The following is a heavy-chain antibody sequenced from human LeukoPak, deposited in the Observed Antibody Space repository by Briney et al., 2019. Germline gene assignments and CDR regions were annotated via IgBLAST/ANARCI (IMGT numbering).Heavy chain of an antibody. CDR1: GYTFTSYD. Sequence: GASVKVSCKASGYTFTSYDINWVRQATGQGLEWMGWTNPNSGNTGYAQKFQGRVTMTRDTSTSTAYMELSSLRSEDTAVYYCARVAGSIDYWGQGTLVTVSS. D-gene: IGHD6-19*01. V-gene: IGHV1-8*01. CDR2: TNPNSGNT. J-gene: IGHJ4*02. CDR3: ARVAGSIDY.